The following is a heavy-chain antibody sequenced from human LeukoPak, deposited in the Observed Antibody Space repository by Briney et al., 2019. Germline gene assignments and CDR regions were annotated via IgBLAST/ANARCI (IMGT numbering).Heavy chain of an antibody. V-gene: IGHV4-38-2*02. J-gene: IGHJ3*02. D-gene: IGHD6-19*01. CDR2: IYHSGST. CDR3: ARDPVYSGWYAERAFDI. CDR1: GYSISSGYY. Sequence: SETLSLTCAVSGYSISSGYYWGWIRQPPGKGLEWIGSIYHSGSTYYNPSLKSRVTISVDTSKNQFSLKLSSVTAADTAVYYCARDPVYSGWYAERAFDIWGQGTRVTVSS.